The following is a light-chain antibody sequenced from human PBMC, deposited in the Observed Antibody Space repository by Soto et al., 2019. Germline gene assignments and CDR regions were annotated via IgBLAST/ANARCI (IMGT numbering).Light chain of an antibody. CDR3: YSYTSSSTFI. CDR2: DVS. J-gene: IGLJ1*01. CDR1: SSDVGGYNY. V-gene: IGLV2-14*03. Sequence: QSALTQPASVSGSPGQSITISCTGTSSDVGGYNYVSWYQHPPGKAPKLMIYDVSNRPSGVSNRFSGSKSGNTASLTISGLQAEDEADYYCYSYTSSSTFIFGTGTKLTVL.